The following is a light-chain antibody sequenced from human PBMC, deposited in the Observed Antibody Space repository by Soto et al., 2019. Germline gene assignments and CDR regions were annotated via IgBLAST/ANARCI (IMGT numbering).Light chain of an antibody. V-gene: IGKV3-15*01. Sequence: EIVLTQSPGTLSLSPGEGATLSCRASESVASNYLAWYQQKPGQGPRLLVYRASTRTLGIPARFSGSESGTEFTLTISSLQSEDFAVYYCQQYNSWPITFGQGTRLEI. CDR2: RAS. CDR3: QQYNSWPIT. J-gene: IGKJ5*01. CDR1: ESVASN.